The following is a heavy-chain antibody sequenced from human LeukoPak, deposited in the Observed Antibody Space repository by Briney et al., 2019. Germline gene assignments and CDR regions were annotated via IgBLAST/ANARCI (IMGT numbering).Heavy chain of an antibody. CDR2: ISGSGDNT. CDR1: GFTFSSYA. Sequence: GESLRLSCAASGFTFSSYAMSWVRQAPGKGLEWVSVISGSGDNTYYADSVKGRFTIYRDNSKNTLDLQMNSLRAEDTAVYYCAADREGFGELFDYWGQATLVTV. V-gene: IGHV3-23*01. J-gene: IGHJ4*02. CDR3: AADREGFGELFDY. D-gene: IGHD3-10*01.